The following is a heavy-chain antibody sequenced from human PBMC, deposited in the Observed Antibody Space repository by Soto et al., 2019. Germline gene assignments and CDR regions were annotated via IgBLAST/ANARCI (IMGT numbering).Heavy chain of an antibody. V-gene: IGHV4-34*01. CDR3: ARVNRAGTHLYYHYYYYGMDV. D-gene: IGHD1-1*01. J-gene: IGHJ6*02. CDR2: INHSGST. Sequence: PSETLSLTCAVYGGSFSGYYWSWIRQPPGKGLEWIGEINHSGSTNYNPSLKSRVTISVDTSKNQFSLKLSSVTAADTAVYYCARVNRAGTHLYYHYYYYGMDVWGQGTTVTVSS. CDR1: GGSFSGYY.